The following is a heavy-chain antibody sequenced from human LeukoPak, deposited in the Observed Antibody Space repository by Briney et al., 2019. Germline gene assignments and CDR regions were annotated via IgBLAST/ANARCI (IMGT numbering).Heavy chain of an antibody. D-gene: IGHD3-22*01. J-gene: IGHJ4*02. CDR3: ARDNERDSSGYSGY. CDR2: IYYSGST. V-gene: IGHV4-59*12. CDR1: GGSISSYY. Sequence: SETLSLTCTVSGGSISSYYWSWIRQPPGKGLEWIGYIYYSGSTYYNPSLRSRVTISVDTSKNQFSLKLSSVTAADTAVYYCARDNERDSSGYSGYWGQGTLVTVSS.